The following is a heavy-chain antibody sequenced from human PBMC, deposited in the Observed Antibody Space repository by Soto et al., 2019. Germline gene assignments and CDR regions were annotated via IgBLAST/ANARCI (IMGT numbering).Heavy chain of an antibody. J-gene: IGHJ4*02. CDR1: GYGFTNYW. CDR3: ARWDATGYAGVFDY. V-gene: IGHV5-51*01. CDR2: IFPRDSDT. D-gene: IGHD2-2*01. Sequence: PGESLKISRSGSGYGFTNYWICWVRQMPGKGLEWMGIIFPRDSDTRYSPSFQGQVTISADKSITTAYLQWNSLKASDTAIYYCARWDATGYAGVFDYWGQGSLVTVSS.